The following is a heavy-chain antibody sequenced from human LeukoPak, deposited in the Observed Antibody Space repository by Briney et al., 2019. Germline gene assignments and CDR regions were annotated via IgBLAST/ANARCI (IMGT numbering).Heavy chain of an antibody. CDR2: ISDSGGYT. V-gene: IGHV3-23*01. Sequence: GGSLRLSCAASGLTFRTYAMSWVRQAPGKGLEWVLSISDSGGYTFYADSVKGRFTISRDNSKNTVYLQMNSLRAEDTAVYYCAKGGSYRSQPYFDYWGQGTPVTVSS. CDR3: AKGGSYRSQPYFDY. CDR1: GLTFRTYA. D-gene: IGHD3-16*02. J-gene: IGHJ4*02.